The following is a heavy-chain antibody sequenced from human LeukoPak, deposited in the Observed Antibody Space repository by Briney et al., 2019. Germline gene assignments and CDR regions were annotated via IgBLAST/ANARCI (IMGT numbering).Heavy chain of an antibody. CDR2: IKGDGIST. CDR3: AKVTGGDMITYGGLDY. V-gene: IGHV3-74*01. D-gene: IGHD3-16*01. J-gene: IGHJ4*02. Sequence: GGSLRLSCAASGFDFSSNWMHWVRHAPGQGLVWVSRIKGDGISTNYADSVKGRFTISRDNSKNTLYLQMNSLRAEDTAIYYCAKVTGGDMITYGGLDYWGQGTLVTVSS. CDR1: GFDFSSNW.